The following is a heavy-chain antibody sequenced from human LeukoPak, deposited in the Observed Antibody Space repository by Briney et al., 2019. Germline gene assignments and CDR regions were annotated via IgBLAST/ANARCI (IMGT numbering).Heavy chain of an antibody. CDR1: TFTFSRYW. CDR3: ARDRAAFGVVQMGY. D-gene: IGHD3-3*01. V-gene: IGHV3-74*01. J-gene: IGHJ4*02. CDR2: INSDGTNT. Sequence: PGGSLRLSCAASTFTFSRYWMHWVRQAPGKGLVWVSRINSDGTNTYYADSVKGRFTISRDNTKNTLYLQMNSLRTEDTAVYYCARDRAAFGVVQMGYWGQGTLVTVSS.